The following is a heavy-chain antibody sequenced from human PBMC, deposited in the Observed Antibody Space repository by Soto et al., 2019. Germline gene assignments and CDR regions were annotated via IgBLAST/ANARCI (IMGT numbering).Heavy chain of an antibody. Sequence: TLSLTCAVYGGSFSGYYWSWIRQPPGKGLEWIGEINHSGSTNYNPSLKSRVTISVDTSKNQFSLKLSSVTAADTAVYYCARVSSSWYPLYFDYWGQGTLVTVSS. J-gene: IGHJ4*02. CDR3: ARVSSSWYPLYFDY. CDR2: INHSGST. CDR1: GGSFSGYY. V-gene: IGHV4-34*01. D-gene: IGHD6-13*01.